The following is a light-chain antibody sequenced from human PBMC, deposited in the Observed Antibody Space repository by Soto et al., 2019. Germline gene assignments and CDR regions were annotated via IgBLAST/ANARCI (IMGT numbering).Light chain of an antibody. CDR1: PSVLDSSNNKNY. CDR2: WAS. J-gene: IGKJ2*01. V-gene: IGKV4-1*01. CDR3: LQNYIEYT. Sequence: DLVMTQSPDSLAVSLGERATINCKSSPSVLDSSNNKNYFTWYQQKPGQPPKLLIYWASTRESGVPDRVSGGGSGTDFALTIISLQAEDVAIYYCLQNYIEYTFGQGTKLEIK.